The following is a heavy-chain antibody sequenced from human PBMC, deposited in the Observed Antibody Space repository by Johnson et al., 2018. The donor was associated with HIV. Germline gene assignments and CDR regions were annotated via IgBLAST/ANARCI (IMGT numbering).Heavy chain of an antibody. Sequence: VRLVEFGGGLVQPGGSLRLSCAASGFTVSSNAMSWVRQAPGKGLEWVSAISGSGGSTYDADSVKGRCTISRDNSKNTLYLQMNSLRAEDTAVYYCARALLSASTIGAFDIWGQGTMVTVSS. CDR2: ISGSGGST. J-gene: IGHJ3*02. V-gene: IGHV3-23*04. CDR3: ARALLSASTIGAFDI. D-gene: IGHD5-24*01. CDR1: GFTVSSNA.